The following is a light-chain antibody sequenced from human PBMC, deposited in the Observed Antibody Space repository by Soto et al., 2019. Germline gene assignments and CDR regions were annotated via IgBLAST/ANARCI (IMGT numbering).Light chain of an antibody. Sequence: KLLTQSPVTLSLSPGERATLFCRASQSLSSSLAWYQQKSGQAPRLIIYGTSRRATGAPVRFSGSGSGTDFTLTISSLQSEDFGVYFCQQYDNWPWTFGQGTKVE. CDR2: GTS. J-gene: IGKJ1*01. CDR3: QQYDNWPWT. V-gene: IGKV3-15*01. CDR1: QSLSSS.